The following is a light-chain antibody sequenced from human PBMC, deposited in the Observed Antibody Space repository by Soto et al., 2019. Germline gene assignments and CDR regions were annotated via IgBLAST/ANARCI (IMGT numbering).Light chain of an antibody. Sequence: DIQMAQSPSSLSASVGDRVTITCRASQSITSYLNWYQQKPGKAPQLLIYAASSLQSGVPSRFSGSRSWTDFPLTITCLQPEDFATYFCQQSYTTPWTFGQGTKVDIK. CDR3: QQSYTTPWT. CDR1: QSITSY. J-gene: IGKJ1*01. CDR2: AAS. V-gene: IGKV1-39*01.